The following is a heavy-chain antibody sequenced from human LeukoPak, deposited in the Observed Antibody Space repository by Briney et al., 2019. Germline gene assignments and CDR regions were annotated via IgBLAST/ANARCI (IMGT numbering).Heavy chain of an antibody. D-gene: IGHD2-21*02. CDR3: ASTHIVVVTAIPLHDAFDI. Sequence: GGSLRLSCAASGFTVSSNYMSWVRQAPGKGLEWVSVIYSSGSTYYADSVKGRFTISRDNSKNTLYLQMNSLRAEDTAVYYCASTHIVVVTAIPLHDAFDIWGQGTMVTVSS. CDR2: IYSSGST. CDR1: GFTVSSNY. J-gene: IGHJ3*02. V-gene: IGHV3-53*01.